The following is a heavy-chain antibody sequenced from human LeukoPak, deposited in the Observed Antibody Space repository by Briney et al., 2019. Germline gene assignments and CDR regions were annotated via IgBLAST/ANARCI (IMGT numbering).Heavy chain of an antibody. Sequence: GRSLRLSCAASGFTFSSYGMHWVRQTPGKGLEWVAVISYDGSNKYYADSVKGRFTISRDNSKNTLYLQMNSLRAEDTAVYYCAKDQDGYSGYWGQGTLVTVSS. V-gene: IGHV3-30*18. CDR2: ISYDGSNK. J-gene: IGHJ4*02. CDR1: GFTFSSYG. CDR3: AKDQDGYSGY. D-gene: IGHD5-24*01.